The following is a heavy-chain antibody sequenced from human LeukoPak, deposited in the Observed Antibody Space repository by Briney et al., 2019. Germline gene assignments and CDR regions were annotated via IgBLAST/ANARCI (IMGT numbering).Heavy chain of an antibody. Sequence: PGRSLRLSCAASGFTLSSYAMHWVRQAPGKGLEWVAVISYDGSNKYYADSVKGRFTISRDNCKNTLYLQMNRLRAEDTAVYYCARDPVATMNYFDYWGQGTLVTASS. J-gene: IGHJ4*02. CDR1: GFTLSSYA. V-gene: IGHV3-30-3*01. D-gene: IGHD5-12*01. CDR2: ISYDGSNK. CDR3: ARDPVATMNYFDY.